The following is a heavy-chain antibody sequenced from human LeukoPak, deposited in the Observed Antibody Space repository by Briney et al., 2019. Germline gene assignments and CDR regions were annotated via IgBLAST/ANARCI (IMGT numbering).Heavy chain of an antibody. CDR3: ARERNSGSYYGGYFDY. J-gene: IGHJ4*02. Sequence: GGSLRLSCAASGFTFSSYWMSWVRQAPGKGLEWVANIKQDGSEKYYVDSVKGRFTISRDNAKNSLYLQMSSLRAEDTAVYYCARERNSGSYYGGYFDYWGQGTLVTVSS. V-gene: IGHV3-7*01. CDR1: GFTFSSYW. D-gene: IGHD1-26*01. CDR2: IKQDGSEK.